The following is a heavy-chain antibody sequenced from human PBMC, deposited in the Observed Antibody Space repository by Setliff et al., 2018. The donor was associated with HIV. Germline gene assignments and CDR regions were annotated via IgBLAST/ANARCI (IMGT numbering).Heavy chain of an antibody. V-gene: IGHV4-34*01. CDR3: AGRRVAGLF. Sequence: SETLSLTCAVYGGSFSGYYWSWIRQTPGRGLEWIGEINHSGTTNDNPSLKSRVTMSVDTSKSQFSLKLTSVTAADTAVYYCAGRRVAGLFCGQGTLVTVSS. J-gene: IGHJ4*02. CDR1: GGSFSGYY. CDR2: INHSGTT. D-gene: IGHD6-19*01.